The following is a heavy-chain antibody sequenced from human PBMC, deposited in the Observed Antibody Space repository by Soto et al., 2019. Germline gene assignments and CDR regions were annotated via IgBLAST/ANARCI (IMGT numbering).Heavy chain of an antibody. CDR3: ARVGITGTTGDY. J-gene: IGHJ4*02. D-gene: IGHD1-7*01. CDR2: ISSSSSYI. Sequence: EVQLVESGGGLVKPGGSLRLSCAASGFTFSCYSMNWVRQAPGKGLEWVSSISSSSSYIYYADSVKGRFTISRDNAKNSLYLQMNSLRAEDTAVYYCARVGITGTTGDYWGQGTLVTVSS. V-gene: IGHV3-21*01. CDR1: GFTFSCYS.